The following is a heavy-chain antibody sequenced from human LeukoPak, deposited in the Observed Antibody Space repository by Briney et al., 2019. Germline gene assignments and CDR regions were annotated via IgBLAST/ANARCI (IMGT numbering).Heavy chain of an antibody. J-gene: IGHJ4*02. CDR2: INPNSGGT. CDR1: GYPFTGYY. D-gene: IGHD5-24*01. Sequence: ASVKVSCKASGYPFTGYYMHWVRQAPGQGLEWMGWINPNSGGTNYAQKFQGRVTMTRDTSISTAYMELSRLRSDDTAVYYCATADGYNRKFDYWGQGTLVTVSS. CDR3: ATADGYNRKFDY. V-gene: IGHV1-2*02.